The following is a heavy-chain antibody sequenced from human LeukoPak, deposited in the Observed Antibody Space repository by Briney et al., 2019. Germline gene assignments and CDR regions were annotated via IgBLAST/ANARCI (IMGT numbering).Heavy chain of an antibody. CDR3: ARDRTAALFYY. CDR2: ISSSSDAI. D-gene: IGHD2-15*01. CDR1: GFTFSTYS. Sequence: PAGSLRLSCAASGFTFSTYSMNWVRQAPGKGLEWVSFISSSSDAIYYADSVKGRFIISRDNAKNSLYLQMNSLREEDTAVYYCARDRTAALFYYWGQGTLVTASS. V-gene: IGHV3-48*02. J-gene: IGHJ4*02.